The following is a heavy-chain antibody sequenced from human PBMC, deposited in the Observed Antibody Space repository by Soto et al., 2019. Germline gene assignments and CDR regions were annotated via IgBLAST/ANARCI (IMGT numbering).Heavy chain of an antibody. CDR1: GFTFSNYA. J-gene: IGHJ4*02. CDR3: AGNWYYSDSDDYYRGLHFDY. Sequence: GGSLRLSCAVSGFTFSNYAMSWVRQAPGKGLEWVSGISDSGGSTFYADSVKGRFIISRDNSKNMLFLQMNSLRAEDTAVYYCAGNWYYSDSDDYYRGLHFDYWGQGTLVTVSS. CDR2: ISDSGGST. V-gene: IGHV3-23*01. D-gene: IGHD3-22*01.